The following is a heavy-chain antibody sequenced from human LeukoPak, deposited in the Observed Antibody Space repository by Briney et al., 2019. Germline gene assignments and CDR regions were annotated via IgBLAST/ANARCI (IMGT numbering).Heavy chain of an antibody. CDR2: IDPNGTT. J-gene: IGHJ3*02. CDR1: GGTFSGYS. D-gene: IGHD3-10*01. CDR3: AREDITMVRGVIARAFDI. V-gene: IGHV4-34*01. Sequence: SETLSLTCAVYGGTFSGYSWSWIRQPPGKGLEWIGEIDPNGTTNYNPSLKSRVTLSEDTSKNQFSLNLNSVTAADTAVYYCAREDITMVRGVIARAFDIWGQGTMVTVSS.